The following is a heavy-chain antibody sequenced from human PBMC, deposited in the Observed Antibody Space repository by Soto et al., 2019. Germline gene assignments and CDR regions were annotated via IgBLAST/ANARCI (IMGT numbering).Heavy chain of an antibody. CDR2: IIPIFGTA. V-gene: IGHV1-69*13. D-gene: IGHD5-18*01. CDR3: ARDSRADFMDTVMVTTGDGMDV. CDR1: GGTFSSYA. J-gene: IGHJ6*02. Sequence: ASVKVSCKASGGTFSSYAISWVRQAPGQGLEWMGGIIPIFGTANYAQKFQGRVTITADESTSTAYMELSSLRSEDTAVYYCARDSRADFMDTVMVTTGDGMDVWGQGTTVTVSS.